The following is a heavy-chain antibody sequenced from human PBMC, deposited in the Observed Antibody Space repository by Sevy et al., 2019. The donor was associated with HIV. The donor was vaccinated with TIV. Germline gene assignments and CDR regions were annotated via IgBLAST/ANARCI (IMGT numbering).Heavy chain of an antibody. D-gene: IGHD1-26*01. V-gene: IGHV4-59*08. CDR2: IYYNGHI. CDR1: GGSITSLY. Sequence: SETLSLTCTVSGGSITSLYWNWIRQPPGKGLEWIANIYYNGHINYNPRPKSRVTLSLDTSKNQFSLRLSSVTAADTAMYYCAGENAWGRGYSWGQGTLVTVSS. J-gene: IGHJ4*02. CDR3: AGENAWGRGYS.